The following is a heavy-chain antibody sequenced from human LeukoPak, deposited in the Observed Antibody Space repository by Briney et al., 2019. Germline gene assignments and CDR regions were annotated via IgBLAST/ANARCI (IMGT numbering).Heavy chain of an antibody. D-gene: IGHD1-26*01. V-gene: IGHV4-34*01. J-gene: IGHJ4*02. CDR1: GGSFSGYY. CDR2: INHSGST. Sequence: SETLSLSCAVYGGSFSGYYWSWIRQPPGKGLEWIGEINHSGSTNYNPSLKSRVTISVDTSKNQFSLKLSSVTAADTAVYYCARTRIVGASPLGYWGQGTLVAVSS. CDR3: ARTRIVGASPLGY.